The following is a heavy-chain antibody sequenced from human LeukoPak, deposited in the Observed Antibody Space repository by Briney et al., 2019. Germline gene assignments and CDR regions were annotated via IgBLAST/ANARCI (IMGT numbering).Heavy chain of an antibody. Sequence: KASETLSLTCAVSGGSISGYYWSWIRQPPGKGLEWIGYIYYSGSTNYNPSLKSRVTISVDTSKNQFSLKLGSVTAAVTAVYYCASGGAYYDFWSGYYPGPDNWFDPWGQGTLVTVSS. V-gene: IGHV4-59*01. CDR1: GGSISGYY. D-gene: IGHD3-3*01. CDR3: ASGGAYYDFWSGYYPGPDNWFDP. CDR2: IYYSGST. J-gene: IGHJ5*02.